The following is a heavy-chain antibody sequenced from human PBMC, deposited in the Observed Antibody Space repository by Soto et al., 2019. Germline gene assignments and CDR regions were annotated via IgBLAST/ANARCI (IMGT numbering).Heavy chain of an antibody. D-gene: IGHD2-2*01. CDR1: GFTFSTYT. J-gene: IGHJ4*02. V-gene: IGHV3-30-3*01. Sequence: GGSLRLSCAASGFTFSTYTMHWVRQAPGKGLEWVALISYDGSNKYYADSVKGRFTISRDNSKNTLYLQMSSLRAEDTAVYYCATDRGVPDAHSGQGTRVTV. CDR2: ISYDGSNK. CDR3: ATDRGVPDAH.